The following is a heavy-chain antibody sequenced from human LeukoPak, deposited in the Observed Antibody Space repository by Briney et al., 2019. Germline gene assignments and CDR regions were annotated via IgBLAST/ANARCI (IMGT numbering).Heavy chain of an antibody. D-gene: IGHD6-6*01. Sequence: ASVKVSCKASGYTFTTYAMHWVRQAPGQRLEWMGWINAGNGNTKYSQKFQGRVTITRDTSASTAYMELSSLRSEDTAVYYCARRGASAGPPYSSSSFFDYWGQGTLVTVSS. J-gene: IGHJ4*02. CDR2: INAGNGNT. CDR1: GYTFTTYA. V-gene: IGHV1-3*01. CDR3: ARRGASAGPPYSSSSFFDY.